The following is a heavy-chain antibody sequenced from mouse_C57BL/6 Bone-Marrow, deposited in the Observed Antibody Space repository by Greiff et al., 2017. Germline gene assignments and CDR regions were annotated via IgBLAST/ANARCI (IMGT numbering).Heavy chain of an antibody. Sequence: QVQLQQPGAELVMPGASVKLSCKASGYTFTSYWMHLVKQRPGQGLEWIGELDPSDSYTNYNHKFKGKSTLTVDKSSSTAYMQLSSLTSEDSAVYYCARRLTGTYAMDFWGQGTSVTVSS. D-gene: IGHD4-1*01. J-gene: IGHJ4*01. CDR1: GYTFTSYW. CDR3: ARRLTGTYAMDF. V-gene: IGHV1-69*01. CDR2: LDPSDSYT.